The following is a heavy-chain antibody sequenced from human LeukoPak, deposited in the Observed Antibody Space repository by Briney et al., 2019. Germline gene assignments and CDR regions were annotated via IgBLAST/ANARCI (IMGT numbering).Heavy chain of an antibody. CDR3: ARDRKQQLVRPLDY. Sequence: GGSLRLSCAASGFTFSSYSMNWVRQAPGKGLEWVSPISSSSSYIYYADSVKGRFTISRDNAKNSLYLQMNSLRAEDTAVYYCARDRKQQLVRPLDYWGQGTLVTVSS. D-gene: IGHD6-13*01. J-gene: IGHJ4*02. CDR2: ISSSSSYI. CDR1: GFTFSSYS. V-gene: IGHV3-21*01.